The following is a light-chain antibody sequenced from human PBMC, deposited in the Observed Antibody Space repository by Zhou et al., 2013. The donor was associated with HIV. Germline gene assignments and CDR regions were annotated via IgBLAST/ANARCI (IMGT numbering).Light chain of an antibody. J-gene: IGKJ4*01. Sequence: EIVLTQSPGTLSLSPGERATLSCRASQSLSSTYLAWFQHKPGQAPRLLIYGASSRATGIPDRFSGSGSGTDFTLTISRLDPEDFAVYYCQQYGSSPLTFGGGTKVEIK. V-gene: IGKV3-20*01. CDR1: QSLSSTY. CDR3: QQYGSSPLT. CDR2: GAS.